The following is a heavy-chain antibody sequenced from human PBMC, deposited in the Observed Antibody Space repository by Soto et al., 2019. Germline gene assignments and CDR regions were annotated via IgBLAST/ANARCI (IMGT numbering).Heavy chain of an antibody. V-gene: IGHV3-9*01. CDR2: ISWNSGRV. D-gene: IGHD4-17*01. CDR1: GFTFGDHA. J-gene: IGHJ4*02. Sequence: PGVSLRLSCAASGFTFGDHAMHWVRQAPGKGLEWVSGISWNSGRVDYADSVKGRFTISRDSAKNSLYLQMNSLRTEDTALYYCAKGPSRFTYGDYSVGYFDYWGQGTLVTVSS. CDR3: AKGPSRFTYGDYSVGYFDY.